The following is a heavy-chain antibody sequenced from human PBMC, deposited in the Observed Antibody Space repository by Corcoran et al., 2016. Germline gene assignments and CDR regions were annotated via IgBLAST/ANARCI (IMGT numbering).Heavy chain of an antibody. CDR2: IIPLFGTA. V-gene: IGHV1-69*01. Sequence: QVQLVQSGAEVKKPGSSVKVSCKASGSTFSSYAISWVRQAPGQGLEWMGGIIPLFGTANYAQKFQGRVTITADESTSTAYMELSSLRSEDTAVYYCARDRGDYPPYYFDYWGQGTLVTVSS. CDR3: ARDRGDYPPYYFDY. D-gene: IGHD4-17*01. J-gene: IGHJ4*02. CDR1: GSTFSSYA.